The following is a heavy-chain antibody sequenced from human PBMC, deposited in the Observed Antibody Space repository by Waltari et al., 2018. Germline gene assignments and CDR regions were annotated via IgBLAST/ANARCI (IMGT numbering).Heavy chain of an antibody. D-gene: IGHD3-22*01. Sequence: VQLVLAGAEVTNPGEALLMPCEGSEYGSSSYPAHLWSPLVSTTPGKCREWMGLISLSGSYINYHPSFHCHVGISGDKSLSTAYLQWSSLRASDTAMYYCATYPPDYYDTSAYVGAFDILGQGTMVTVSS. V-gene: IGHV5-10-1*03. CDR3: ATYPPDYYDTSAYVGAFDI. CDR1: EYGSSSYPAHLW. J-gene: IGHJ3*02. CDR2: ISLSGSYI.